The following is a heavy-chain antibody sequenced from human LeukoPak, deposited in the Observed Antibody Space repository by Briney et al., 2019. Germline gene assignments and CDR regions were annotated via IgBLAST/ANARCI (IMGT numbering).Heavy chain of an antibody. CDR3: ATTGYSSHWEYY. Sequence: GESLKISCKVSGYSLTSYWIGWARQMPGKGLEWMGIINSGDSDTQYSPSSLGQVTISLDKTVTSTTTYLQWNSLEAADTAIYYCATTGYSSHWEYYWGQGTLVTVSS. CDR1: GYSLTSYW. J-gene: IGHJ4*02. CDR2: INSGDSDT. D-gene: IGHD5-18*01. V-gene: IGHV5-51*01.